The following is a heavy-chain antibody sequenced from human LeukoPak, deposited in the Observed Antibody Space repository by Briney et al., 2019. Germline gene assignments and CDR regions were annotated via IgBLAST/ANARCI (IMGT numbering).Heavy chain of an antibody. J-gene: IGHJ5*02. Sequence: PGGSLRLSCAASGFTFSSYAMHWVRQAPGKGLEWVAVISYDGSNKYYADSVKGRFTISRDNSKNTLYLQMNSLRAEDTAVYYCARTYYYGSGSSYFDPWGQGTLVTVSS. CDR1: GFTFSSYA. CDR3: ARTYYYGSGSSYFDP. D-gene: IGHD3-10*01. V-gene: IGHV3-30*04. CDR2: ISYDGSNK.